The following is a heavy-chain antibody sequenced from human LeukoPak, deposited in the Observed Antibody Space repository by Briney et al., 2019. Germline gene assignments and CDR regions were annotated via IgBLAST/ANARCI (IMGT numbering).Heavy chain of an antibody. CDR2: IYYSGST. D-gene: IGHD6-13*01. V-gene: IGHV4-59*01. J-gene: IGHJ6*03. CDR1: GGSITSYY. Sequence: SETLSPTCTVSGGSITSYYWSWIRQPPGKGLECIGYIYYSGSTNYNPSLKSRVTISVDTSKNQFSLRLNSVTAADTAVYYCARGGGISHYYYYMDVWGKGTTVTISS. CDR3: ARGGGISHYYYYMDV.